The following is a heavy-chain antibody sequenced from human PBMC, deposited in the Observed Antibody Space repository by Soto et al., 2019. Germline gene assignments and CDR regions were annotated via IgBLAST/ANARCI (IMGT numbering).Heavy chain of an antibody. CDR1: GGAISSGSYY. CDR3: ALLPNRGSWFDP. Sequence: SDTLSLTCTVSGGAISSGSYYCSWIRQPPGNGLEWYGYIYYSESTNYNPFLKSRVTISVDTSKNQFSVKLSSVPAADTAVYYCALLPNRGSWFDPWGQGTLVTVSS. V-gene: IGHV4-61*01. J-gene: IGHJ5*02. D-gene: IGHD3-10*01. CDR2: IYYSEST.